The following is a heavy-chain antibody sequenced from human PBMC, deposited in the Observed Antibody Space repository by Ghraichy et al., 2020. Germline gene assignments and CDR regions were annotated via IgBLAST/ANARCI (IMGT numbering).Heavy chain of an antibody. D-gene: IGHD2-21*02. J-gene: IGHJ4*02. CDR3: ARAGSPGYVVVLTAVLDY. CDR1: GFTFSAYS. CDR2: ISSSSSYI. Sequence: RGSLRLSCAASGFTFSAYSMNWVRQAPGKGLEWVSSISSSSSYIYYADSVKGRFTISRDNAKNSVYLQVNSLRAEDTAVYYCARAGSPGYVVVLTAVLDYWGQGTLVTVSS. V-gene: IGHV3-21*01.